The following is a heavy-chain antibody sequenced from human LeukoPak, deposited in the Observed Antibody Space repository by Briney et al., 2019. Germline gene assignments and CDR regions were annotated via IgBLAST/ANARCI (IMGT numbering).Heavy chain of an antibody. CDR2: IIPIFGTA. CDR3: ARDQFGELNWFDP. V-gene: IGHV1-69*05. CDR1: GGTFSSYA. D-gene: IGHD3-10*01. Sequence: ASVKVSCKASGGTFSSYAISWVRQAPGQGLEWMGGIIPIFGTANYAQKFQGRVTITTDESTSTAYMELRSLRSDDTAVYYCARDQFGELNWFDPWGQGTLVTVSS. J-gene: IGHJ5*02.